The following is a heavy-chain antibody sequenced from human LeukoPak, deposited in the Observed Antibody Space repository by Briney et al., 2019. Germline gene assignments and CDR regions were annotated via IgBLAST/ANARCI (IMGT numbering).Heavy chain of an antibody. Sequence: GGSLRLSCAASGFTFSSYAMSWVRQAPGKGLEWVSAISGSGGSTYYADSVKGRFTISRDNSKNTLYLQMNRLRAEDTAVYYCAKDRYRIVGATTAFDYWGQGTLVTVSS. CDR2: ISGSGGST. CDR1: GFTFSSYA. D-gene: IGHD1-26*01. J-gene: IGHJ4*02. V-gene: IGHV3-23*01. CDR3: AKDRYRIVGATTAFDY.